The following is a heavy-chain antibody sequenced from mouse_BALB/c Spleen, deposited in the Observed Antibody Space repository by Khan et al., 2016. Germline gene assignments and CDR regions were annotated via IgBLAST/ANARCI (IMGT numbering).Heavy chain of an antibody. CDR2: ISSGGSYT. CDR3: ARDGGNYEAWFAY. CDR1: GFTFSSYA. V-gene: IGHV5-9-4*01. D-gene: IGHD2-1*01. Sequence: EVELVESGGGLVKPGGSLKLSCAASGFTFSSYAMSWVRQSPEKRLEWVAAISSGGSYTYYPDTVTGRFTISRDNAKNTLYLEMSSLRSEDTAMYYCARDGGNYEAWFAYWGQGTLVTVSA. J-gene: IGHJ3*01.